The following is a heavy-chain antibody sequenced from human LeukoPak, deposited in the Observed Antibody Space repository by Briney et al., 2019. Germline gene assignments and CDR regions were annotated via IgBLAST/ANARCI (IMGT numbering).Heavy chain of an antibody. D-gene: IGHD3-10*01. J-gene: IGHJ4*02. V-gene: IGHV3-23*01. CDR2: ISGSGGST. Sequence: PGGSLRLSCAASGFTFSSYAMSWVRQAPGKGLEWVSAISGSGGSTYYADSVKGRFTISRDTSKNTLYLQMNSLRAEDTAVYYCAKDPSLLLGFEEYENWGQGTLVTVSS. CDR3: AKDPSLLLGFEEYEN. CDR1: GFTFSSYA.